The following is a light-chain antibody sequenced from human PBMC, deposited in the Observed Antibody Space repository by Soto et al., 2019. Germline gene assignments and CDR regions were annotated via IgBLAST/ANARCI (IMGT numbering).Light chain of an antibody. V-gene: IGKV1-39*01. CDR1: QGISSS. Sequence: IQLAQSPSSLSASIGDRVRITCRASQGISSSLAWYQQEPGKAPNLLILDASTLKSGVPSRFSGSGSGTDYTLTISSLQPEDFATYYCQQSYRTPTFGQGTRLEIK. CDR3: QQSYRTPT. J-gene: IGKJ5*01. CDR2: DAS.